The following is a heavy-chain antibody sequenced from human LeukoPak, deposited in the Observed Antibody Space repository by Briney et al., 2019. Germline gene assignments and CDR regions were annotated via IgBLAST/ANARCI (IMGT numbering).Heavy chain of an antibody. V-gene: IGHV4-59*08. D-gene: IGHD1-26*01. Sequence: SETLSLTCTVSGGSISSYYWSWIRQPPGKGLEWIGYIYYSGSTNYNPSLKSRVTISVDTSKNQFSLKLSSVTAADTAVYYCARHFKSGSCSYYYYGMDVWSQGTTVTVSS. J-gene: IGHJ6*02. CDR1: GGSISSYY. CDR3: ARHFKSGSCSYYYYGMDV. CDR2: IYYSGST.